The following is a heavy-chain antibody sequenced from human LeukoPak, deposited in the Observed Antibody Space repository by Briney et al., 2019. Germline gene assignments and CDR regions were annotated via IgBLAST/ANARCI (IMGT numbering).Heavy chain of an antibody. CDR1: GGSISSYY. CDR2: IYYSGST. J-gene: IGHJ3*02. D-gene: IGHD5-12*01. Sequence: PSETLSLTCTVSGGSISSYYWSWIRQPPGKGLEWIGYIYYSGSTNYNPSLKSRVTIPVDTSKNQSSLKLSSVTAAHTAVYYCARRYSGYDYYAFDIWGQGPMVTVSS. CDR3: ARRYSGYDYYAFDI. V-gene: IGHV4-59*08.